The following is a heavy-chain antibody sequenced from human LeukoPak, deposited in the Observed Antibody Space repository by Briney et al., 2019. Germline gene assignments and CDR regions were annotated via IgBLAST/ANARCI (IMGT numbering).Heavy chain of an antibody. J-gene: IGHJ4*02. CDR1: GYTFTGYY. V-gene: IGHV1-2*02. Sequence: ASVKVCFKAAGYTFTGYYMHRVRQAPGQGLEWMGWINPNSGDTHYAQKFQGRVTMTRDTSINTTYMELSRIRSDDTAVYYCARYQAFFYCSGGTCYDDYWGQGSLVTVSS. CDR3: ARYQAFFYCSGGTCYDDY. D-gene: IGHD2-15*01. CDR2: INPNSGDT.